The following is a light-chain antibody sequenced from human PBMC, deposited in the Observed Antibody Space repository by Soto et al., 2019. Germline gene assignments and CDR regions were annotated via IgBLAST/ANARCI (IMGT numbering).Light chain of an antibody. CDR1: QSVNSN. J-gene: IGKJ4*01. Sequence: DIVLTQSPGTLSLSPGERATLSCRASQSVNSNLAWYQQKPGQAPRLLIYGASSRATGIPDRFSGSGSGTDFTLTIRRLGPEDFAVYYCQEYGTSPRLTFGGGTKVEMK. V-gene: IGKV3-20*01. CDR2: GAS. CDR3: QEYGTSPRLT.